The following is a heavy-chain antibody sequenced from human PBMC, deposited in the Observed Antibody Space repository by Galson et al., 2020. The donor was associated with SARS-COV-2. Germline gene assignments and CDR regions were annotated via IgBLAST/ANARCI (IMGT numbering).Heavy chain of an antibody. Sequence: GESLKISCAASGFTFSSYGMHWVRQAPGKGLEWVAVIWYDGSNKYYADSVKGRFTISRDNSKNTLYLQMNSLRAEDTAVYYCARDQDDPGEYYGMDVWGQGTTVTVSS. V-gene: IGHV3-33*01. CDR3: ARDQDDPGEYYGMDV. CDR1: GFTFSSYG. CDR2: IWYDGSNK. D-gene: IGHD7-27*01. J-gene: IGHJ6*02.